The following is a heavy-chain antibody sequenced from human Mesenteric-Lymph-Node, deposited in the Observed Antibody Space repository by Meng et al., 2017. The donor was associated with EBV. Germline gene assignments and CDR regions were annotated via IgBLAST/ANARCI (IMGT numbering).Heavy chain of an antibody. CDR1: GGTFSRYA. J-gene: IGHJ5*02. V-gene: IGHV1-69*01. CDR3: ARDRDVVVPGGIGWFDP. CDR2: INPIFGTA. D-gene: IGHD2-2*01. Sequence: VRLGQHAFNVMKPGALVNASCQASGGTFSRYAISWVRAAPELGLESMGGINPIFGTANYAQKYQGRVTITADESTRTAYMELSSLRSEDTAVYYCARDRDVVVPGGIGWFDPWGQGTLITVSS.